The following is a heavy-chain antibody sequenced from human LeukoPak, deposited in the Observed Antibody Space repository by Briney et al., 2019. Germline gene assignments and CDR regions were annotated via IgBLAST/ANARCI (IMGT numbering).Heavy chain of an antibody. D-gene: IGHD3-22*01. CDR3: ARLTAYNHDYSGRYGLDV. CDR2: LGRTPTYI. Sequence: PGKSLRLSCAASGFTFSSHGMNWVRQAPGKGLEWVSSLGRTPTYIYYADSVKARFTISRDNAKDSLYLQMNSLRAEDTAVYYCARLTAYNHDYSGRYGLDVWGQGTTVTVSS. CDR1: GFTFSSHG. V-gene: IGHV3-21*01. J-gene: IGHJ6*02.